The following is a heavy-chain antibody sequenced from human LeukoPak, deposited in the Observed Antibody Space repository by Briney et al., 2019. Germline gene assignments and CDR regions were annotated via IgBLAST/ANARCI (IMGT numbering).Heavy chain of an antibody. Sequence: PGGSLRLSCAASGFTFSSYSMNWVRRAPGKGLEWVAVIWYDGSNKYYADSVKGRFTISRDNSKNTLYLQMNSLRAEDTAVYYCARDNRSGYYDYWGQGTLVTVSS. V-gene: IGHV3-33*08. J-gene: IGHJ4*02. D-gene: IGHD3-22*01. CDR2: IWYDGSNK. CDR1: GFTFSSYS. CDR3: ARDNRSGYYDY.